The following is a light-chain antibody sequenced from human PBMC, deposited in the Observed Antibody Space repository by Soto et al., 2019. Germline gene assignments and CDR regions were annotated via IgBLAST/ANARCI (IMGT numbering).Light chain of an antibody. V-gene: IGLV2-8*01. CDR2: EVT. Sequence: SALTQPPSASGSPGQSLTISCTGTSGDVGGHDWVSWYQLHPGKAPKLIIYEVTQRPSGVPDRFSGSKSGNTASLTVSGLQPEDEAEYYCCSYAGITAVFGTGTKVTVL. J-gene: IGLJ1*01. CDR1: SGDVGGHDW. CDR3: CSYAGITAV.